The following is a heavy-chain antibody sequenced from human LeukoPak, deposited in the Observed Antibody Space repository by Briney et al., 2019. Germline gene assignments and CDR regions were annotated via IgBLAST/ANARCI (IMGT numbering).Heavy chain of an antibody. CDR1: GFTFSSYA. J-gene: IGHJ4*02. CDR3: AKCGDNSGGCNIDY. V-gene: IGHV3-23*01. D-gene: IGHD1-26*01. CDR2: ISGSGGST. Sequence: GGSLRLSCAASGFTFSSYAMSWVRQAPGKGLEWVSAISGSGGSTYYADSVKGRFTISRDNSKNTLYLQMNSLRAEDTAVYYCAKCGDNSGGCNIDYWGQGTLVTVSS.